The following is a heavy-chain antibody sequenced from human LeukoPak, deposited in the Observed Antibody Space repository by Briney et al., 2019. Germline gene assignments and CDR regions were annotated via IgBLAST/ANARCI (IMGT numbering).Heavy chain of an antibody. CDR3: ARAEISNWFDP. J-gene: IGHJ5*02. Sequence: SVKVSCKASGGTFSSYAISWVRQAPGQGLEWMGRIIPILGIANYAQKFQGRVTITADKSTSTAYMELSSLRSEDAAVYYCARAEISNWFDPWGQGTLVTVSS. CDR2: IIPILGIA. D-gene: IGHD3-3*01. V-gene: IGHV1-69*04. CDR1: GGTFSSYA.